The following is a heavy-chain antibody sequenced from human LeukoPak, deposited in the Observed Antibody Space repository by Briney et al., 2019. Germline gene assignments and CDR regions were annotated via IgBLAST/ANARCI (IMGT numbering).Heavy chain of an antibody. V-gene: IGHV4-34*01. J-gene: IGHJ5*02. CDR1: GGSFSGYY. CDR2: TNHSGST. D-gene: IGHD2-15*01. Sequence: SETLSLTCAVYGGSFSGYYWSWIRQPPGKGLEWIGETNHSGSTNYNPSLKSRVTISVDTSKNQFSLKLSSVTAADTAVYYCARGANCSGGSCYPDTRFDPWGQGTLVTVSS. CDR3: ARGANCSGGSCYPDTRFDP.